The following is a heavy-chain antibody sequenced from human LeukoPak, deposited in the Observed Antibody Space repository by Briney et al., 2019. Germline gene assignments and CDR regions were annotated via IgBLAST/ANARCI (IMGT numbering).Heavy chain of an antibody. CDR2: ISSGANT. CDR1: GFTFSSYA. CDR3: AKAHPSTYTYGQYYFDY. V-gene: IGHV3-23*01. J-gene: IGHJ4*02. Sequence: RGSLRLSCAASGFTFSSYAMNWVRQAPGKGLEWVSSISSGANTYFADSVKGRFTISRDNSENTLYLQMNSLRAEDTAVYYCAKAHPSTYTYGQYYFDYWGQGTLVTVSS. D-gene: IGHD5-18*01.